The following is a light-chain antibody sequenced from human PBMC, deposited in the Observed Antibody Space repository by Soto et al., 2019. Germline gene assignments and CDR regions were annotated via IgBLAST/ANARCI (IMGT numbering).Light chain of an antibody. V-gene: IGKV1-27*01. CDR2: AAS. Sequence: DIPMTQSPSSLSASVGDRVTITCRASQGISNYLAWYQQKPGKVPKLLIYAASTLQSGVPSRFSGSGSGTDFTLTISSLQPEDVATYYCQKYNSALAVTFGPGTKVDIK. CDR1: QGISNY. CDR3: QKYNSALAVT. J-gene: IGKJ3*01.